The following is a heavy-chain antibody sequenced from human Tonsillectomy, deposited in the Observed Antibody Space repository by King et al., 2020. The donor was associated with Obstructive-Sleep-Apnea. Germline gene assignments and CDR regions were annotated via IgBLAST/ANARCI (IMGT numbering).Heavy chain of an antibody. Sequence: VQLVESGGGGVQPGRSLRLSCAASGFTFSSYAIHWVRQAPGKGLEWGAVISSDGSHKYYADSVKGRFTCSRDNSKNTLYLQMNSLRAEDTAVYYCASPYCSGTSCYLYFYGMDVWGQGTTVTVSS. D-gene: IGHD2-2*01. CDR2: ISSDGSHK. J-gene: IGHJ6*02. CDR3: ASPYCSGTSCYLYFYGMDV. V-gene: IGHV3-30*04. CDR1: GFTFSSYA.